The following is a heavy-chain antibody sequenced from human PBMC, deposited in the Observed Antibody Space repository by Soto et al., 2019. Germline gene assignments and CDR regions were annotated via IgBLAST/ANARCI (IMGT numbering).Heavy chain of an antibody. CDR3: AKMERTQLWLLVQN. Sequence: TLSLTCTVSGASITNDDFFWSWVRQHPDKGLEWLAYITYGGSIYYNPSLRSRLSVSIDKSKSQLSLNVRSVTAADTAVYFCAKMERTQLWLLVQNWGQGLTVTVSS. J-gene: IGHJ4*02. CDR1: GASITNDDFF. CDR2: ITYGGSI. D-gene: IGHD5-18*01. V-gene: IGHV4-31*03.